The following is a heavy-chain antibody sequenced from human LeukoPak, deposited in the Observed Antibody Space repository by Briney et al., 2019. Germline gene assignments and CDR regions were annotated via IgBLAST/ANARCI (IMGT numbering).Heavy chain of an antibody. V-gene: IGHV1-46*01. D-gene: IGHD1-26*01. J-gene: IGHJ6*02. CDR3: ARDRAGGSSHYYYYGMDV. CDR2: INPSGGST. CDR1: GYTFTSYA. Sequence: GASVKVSCKASGYTFTSYAMNWVRQAPGQGLEWMGIINPSGGSTSYAQKFQGRVTMTRDTSTSTVYMELSSLRSEDTAVYYCARDRAGGSSHYYYYGMDVWGQGTTVTVSS.